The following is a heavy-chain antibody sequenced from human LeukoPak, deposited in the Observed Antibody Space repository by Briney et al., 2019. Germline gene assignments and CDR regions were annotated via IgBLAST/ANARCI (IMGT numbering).Heavy chain of an antibody. CDR1: GGSISSRSYY. CDR2: IYYSGST. CDR3: ARQLGIPDAFDI. D-gene: IGHD7-27*01. Sequence: PSETLSLTCTVSGGSISSRSYYWGWIRQPPGKGLEWIASIYYSGSTYYNPSLKSRVTISVDTSKNQFSLKLSSVTAADTAVYYCARQLGIPDAFDIWGQGTMVTVSS. J-gene: IGHJ3*02. V-gene: IGHV4-39*01.